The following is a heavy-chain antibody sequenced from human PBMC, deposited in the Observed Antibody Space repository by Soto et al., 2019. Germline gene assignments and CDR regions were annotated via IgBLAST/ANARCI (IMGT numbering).Heavy chain of an antibody. CDR2: VSASGRST. CDR1: GFSLTTYA. CDR3: AKVWFGESDGFDV. Sequence: EVQLLESGGGLVQRGGSLRLSCAVSGFSLTTYAMSWVRQAPGKGLEWVSEVSASGRSTTYADSVKGRFTTSKDTSKNTMSVQMNSLRVDDTAVYYCAKVWFGESDGFDVWGRGTMVRVSS. D-gene: IGHD3-10*01. V-gene: IGHV3-23*01. J-gene: IGHJ3*01.